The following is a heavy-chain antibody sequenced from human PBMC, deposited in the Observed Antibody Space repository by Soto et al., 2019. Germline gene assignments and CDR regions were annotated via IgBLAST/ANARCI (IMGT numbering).Heavy chain of an antibody. Sequence: PSETLSLTCTVSGGSLSSYYWSWIRQPAGKGLEWIGRIYTSGITNYNPSLMTRVTLSVDTSKNQFSLTLTSVTAADTAVYYCARTAARFPAPFDYWGPGTLVTVSS. D-gene: IGHD2-21*01. CDR3: ARTAARFPAPFDY. V-gene: IGHV4-4*07. CDR1: GGSLSSYY. J-gene: IGHJ4*02. CDR2: IYTSGIT.